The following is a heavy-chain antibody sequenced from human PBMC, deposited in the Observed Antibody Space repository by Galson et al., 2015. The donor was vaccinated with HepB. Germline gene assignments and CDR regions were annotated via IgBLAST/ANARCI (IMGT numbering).Heavy chain of an antibody. V-gene: IGHV1-69*13. D-gene: IGHD6-19*01. CDR3: ASGGLAVAAPVVY. CDR2: IIPIFGTA. CDR1: GGAFSSYA. Sequence: SVKVSCKASGGAFSSYAISWVRQAPGQGLEWMGGIIPIFGTANYAQKFQGRVTITADESTSTAYMELSSLRSEDTAVYYCASGGLAVAAPVVYWGQGTLVTVSS. J-gene: IGHJ4*02.